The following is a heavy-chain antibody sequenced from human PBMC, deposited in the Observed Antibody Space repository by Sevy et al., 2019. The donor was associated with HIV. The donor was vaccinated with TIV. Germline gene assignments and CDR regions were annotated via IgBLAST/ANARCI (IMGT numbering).Heavy chain of an antibody. CDR2: ISYDGINK. CDR1: GFTFSSYG. CDR3: AKGPIQLGGKGGFDY. J-gene: IGHJ4*02. Sequence: GGSLRLSCAASGFTFSSYGMHWVRQAPGKGLEWVAVISYDGINKYYTDYMKDRFTISRDNTKNTLYLQMNSLRVEDTVVYYCAKGPIQLGGKGGFDYWGQGTLVTVSS. D-gene: IGHD1-1*01. V-gene: IGHV3-30*18.